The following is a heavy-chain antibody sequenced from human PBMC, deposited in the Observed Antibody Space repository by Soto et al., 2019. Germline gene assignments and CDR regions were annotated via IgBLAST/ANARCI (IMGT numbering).Heavy chain of an antibody. CDR1: GFTFSDYY. Sequence: EVQLVESGGGLVQPGGSLRLSCAASGFTFSDYYMDWVRRVPGKGLEWVGRTRNKANSYTTEYAASVRGRFSISRDDSKDSMYLQMYSLKTEDTAVYYCARDTGGSYDYWGQGALVTVSS. V-gene: IGHV3-72*01. D-gene: IGHD3-16*01. J-gene: IGHJ4*02. CDR3: ARDTGGSYDY. CDR2: TRNKANSYTT.